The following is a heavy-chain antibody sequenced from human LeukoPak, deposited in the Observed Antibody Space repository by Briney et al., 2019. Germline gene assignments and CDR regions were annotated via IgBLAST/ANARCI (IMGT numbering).Heavy chain of an antibody. D-gene: IGHD2-15*01. Sequence: SETLSLTCAVYGGSFSGYYWSWIRQPPGKGLEWIGEINHSGSTNYNPSLKSRVTISVDTSKNQFSLKLSSVTAADPAVYYCASEVVAATLDYWGQGTLVTVSS. J-gene: IGHJ4*02. V-gene: IGHV4-34*01. CDR2: INHSGST. CDR3: ASEVVAATLDY. CDR1: GGSFSGYY.